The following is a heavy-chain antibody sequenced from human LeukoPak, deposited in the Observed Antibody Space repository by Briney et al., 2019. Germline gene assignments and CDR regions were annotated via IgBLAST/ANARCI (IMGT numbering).Heavy chain of an antibody. CDR1: GFTFSSYA. D-gene: IGHD3-22*01. Sequence: GGSLRFSCAASGFTFSSYAMSWVRQAPGKGLEWVSAISGSGGSTYYADSVKGRFTISRDNSKNTLYLQMNSLRAEDTAVYYCAKEGYYDSSGYYGGYFDYWGQGTLVTVSS. CDR2: ISGSGGST. V-gene: IGHV3-23*01. J-gene: IGHJ4*02. CDR3: AKEGYYDSSGYYGGYFDY.